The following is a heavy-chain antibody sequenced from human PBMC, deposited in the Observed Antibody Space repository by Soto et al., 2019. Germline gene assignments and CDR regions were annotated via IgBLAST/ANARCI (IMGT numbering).Heavy chain of an antibody. J-gene: IGHJ4*02. V-gene: IGHV4-59*01. CDR3: AREVQGEVDY. Sequence: GSTNCNPSLKSRVTISVDTSKNQFSLKLSSVTAADTAVYYCAREVQGEVDYWGQGTLVTVSS. D-gene: IGHD3-16*01. CDR2: GST.